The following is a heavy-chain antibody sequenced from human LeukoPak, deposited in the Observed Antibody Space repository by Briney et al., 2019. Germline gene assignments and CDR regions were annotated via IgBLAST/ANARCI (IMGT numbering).Heavy chain of an antibody. CDR3: AKHTAGTKALDY. J-gene: IGHJ4*02. CDR1: EFTFNSYA. CDR2: ISGSGSST. V-gene: IGHV3-23*01. Sequence: AGRSLRLSCAASEFTFNSYAMSWVRQAPGKGLEWFSSISGSGSSTFYADSVKGRFIISRDNSKNTLYLQMNSLRAEDTAVYYCAKHTAGTKALDYWGQGTLVTVSS. D-gene: IGHD1-1*01.